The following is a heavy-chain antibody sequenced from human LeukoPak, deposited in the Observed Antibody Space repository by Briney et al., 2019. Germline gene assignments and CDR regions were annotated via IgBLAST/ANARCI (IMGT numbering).Heavy chain of an antibody. J-gene: IGHJ6*02. CDR1: GFTFSSYA. CDR3: ARGPAGRVRGQSYYYYGMDV. D-gene: IGHD3-10*01. CDR2: ISYDGSNK. Sequence: GRSLRLSCAASGFTFSSYAMHWVRQAPGKGLEWVAVISYDGSNKYYADSVKGRFTISRDNAKNSLYLQMNSLRAEDTAVYYCARGPAGRVRGQSYYYYGMDVWGQGTTVTVSS. V-gene: IGHV3-30-3*01.